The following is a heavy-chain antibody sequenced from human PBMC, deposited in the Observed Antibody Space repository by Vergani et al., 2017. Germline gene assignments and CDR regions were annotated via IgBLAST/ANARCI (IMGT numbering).Heavy chain of an antibody. CDR2: IYPGDSDT. J-gene: IGHJ3*02. V-gene: IGHV5-51*01. Sequence: EVQLVQSGAEVKKPGESLRISCKGSGYSFTSYWIGWVRQMPGKGLEWMGIIYPGDSDTRYSPSFQGQVTISADKSISTAYLQWSSLKASDTAMYYCARHSLITMVRGVIDDAFDIWGQGTMVTVSS. D-gene: IGHD3-10*01. CDR1: GYSFTSYW. CDR3: ARHSLITMVRGVIDDAFDI.